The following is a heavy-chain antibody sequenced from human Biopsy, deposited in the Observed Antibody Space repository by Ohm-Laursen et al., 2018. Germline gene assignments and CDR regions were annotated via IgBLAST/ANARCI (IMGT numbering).Heavy chain of an antibody. CDR3: ARMPHLDY. J-gene: IGHJ4*02. CDR1: GASVSSGSFF. CDR2: ISYTGGI. Sequence: SDTLSLTCSVSGASVSSGSFFWSWIRKSPGKGLEWLAYISYTGGITSNPSLNGRATMSLDTSKNQFSLRLIYVTAADMAVYYCARMPHLDYWGQGILVTVSS. D-gene: IGHD2-2*01. V-gene: IGHV4-61*01.